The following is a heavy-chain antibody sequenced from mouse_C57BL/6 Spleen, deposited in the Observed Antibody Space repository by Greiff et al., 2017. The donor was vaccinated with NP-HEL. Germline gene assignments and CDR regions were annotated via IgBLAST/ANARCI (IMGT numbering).Heavy chain of an antibody. J-gene: IGHJ2*01. Sequence: EVQLQQSGPELVKPGASVKISCKASGYTFTDYYMNWVKQSHGKSLEWIGDINPNNGGTSYNQKFKGKATLTVDKSSSTAYMELRSLTSEDSAVYYCARAYYGNSDYWGQGTTLTVSS. V-gene: IGHV1-26*01. D-gene: IGHD2-10*01. CDR1: GYTFTDYY. CDR2: INPNNGGT. CDR3: ARAYYGNSDY.